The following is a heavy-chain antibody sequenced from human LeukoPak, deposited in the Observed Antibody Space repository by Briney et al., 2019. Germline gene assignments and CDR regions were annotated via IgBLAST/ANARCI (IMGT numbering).Heavy chain of an antibody. CDR2: IKSKSDGGTA. Sequence: GGSLRLSCAASGFTFSNAWMSCVRQATGKGLEWFGRIKSKSDGGTADFAAPLKGRFTMSRDDSKNALYLQMNSLKTEDTAVYYCATYTSSYSDYWGQGTLVTVSS. CDR3: ATYTSSYSDY. J-gene: IGHJ4*02. CDR1: GFTFSNAW. D-gene: IGHD3-22*01. V-gene: IGHV3-15*01.